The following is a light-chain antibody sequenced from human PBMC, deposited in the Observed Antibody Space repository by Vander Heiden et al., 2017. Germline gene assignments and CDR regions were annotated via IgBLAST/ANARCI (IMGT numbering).Light chain of an antibody. Sequence: DIKMTQSPSTLSASVGDRVTITCRASQSISSWLAWYQQKPGKAPKLLIYKASSLESGVPSRCSGSGSGAEFTLTISSLQPDDFATYYCQQYNSYSYTFGQGTKLEIK. CDR1: QSISSW. J-gene: IGKJ2*01. CDR2: KAS. CDR3: QQYNSYSYT. V-gene: IGKV1-5*03.